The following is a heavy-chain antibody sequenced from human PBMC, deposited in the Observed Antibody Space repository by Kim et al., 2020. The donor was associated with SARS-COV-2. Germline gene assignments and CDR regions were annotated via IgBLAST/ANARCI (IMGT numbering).Heavy chain of an antibody. CDR3: ARANHPEIWHLNYYYMDV. CDR1: GFTFSSYS. CDR2: ISSSSSYI. D-gene: IGHD2-15*01. J-gene: IGHJ6*03. V-gene: IGHV3-21*01. Sequence: GGSLRLSCAASGFTFSSYSMNWVRQAPGKGLEWVSSISSSSSYIYYADSVKGRFTISRDNAKNSLYLQMNSLRAEDTAVYYCARANHPEIWHLNYYYMDVWGKGTTVTVSS.